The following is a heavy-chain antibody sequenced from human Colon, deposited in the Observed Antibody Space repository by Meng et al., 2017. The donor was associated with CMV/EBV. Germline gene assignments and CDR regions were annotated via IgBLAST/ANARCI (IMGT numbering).Heavy chain of an antibody. CDR2: ISPYSGHT. V-gene: IGHV1-18*01. CDR1: GYTFTTFG. Sequence: ASAKVSCKASGYTFTTFGISWVRQAPGQGPEWMGWISPYSGHTNSAQKFQGRLSLTTDTSTSTAYMDLRSLRTDDTAVYYCVRSLDDASGQFRDYWGQGTLVTVSS. D-gene: IGHD3-3*01. J-gene: IGHJ4*02. CDR3: VRSLDDASGQFRDY.